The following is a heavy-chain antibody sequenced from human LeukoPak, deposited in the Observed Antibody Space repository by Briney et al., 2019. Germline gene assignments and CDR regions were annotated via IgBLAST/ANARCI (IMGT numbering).Heavy chain of an antibody. V-gene: IGHV3-33*01. CDR3: ARDFGSGADV. CDR1: GMTFSSYG. D-gene: IGHD3-10*01. J-gene: IGHJ4*02. CDR2: IWYDGSNK. Sequence: PGGSLRLSCAASGMTFSSYGMHWVRQAPGKGLEWVSLIWYDGSNKYYGDSVKGRFTISRDNSKNMLYLQMNSLRADDTAVCYCARDFGSGADVWGQGTLVSVSS.